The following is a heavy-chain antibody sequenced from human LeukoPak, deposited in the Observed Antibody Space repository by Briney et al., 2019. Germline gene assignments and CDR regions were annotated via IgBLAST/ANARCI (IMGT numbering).Heavy chain of an antibody. D-gene: IGHD3-16*02. Sequence: SETLSLTCTVSGGSISSYYWSWIRQPPGKGLEWIAYIYYSGITNYNPSLKSRVTIPVGTSKNQFSLKLSSVTAADTAVYYCARHIGGRYYYYMDVWGKGTTVTISS. J-gene: IGHJ6*03. CDR2: IYYSGIT. V-gene: IGHV4-59*08. CDR1: GGSISSYY. CDR3: ARHIGGRYYYYMDV.